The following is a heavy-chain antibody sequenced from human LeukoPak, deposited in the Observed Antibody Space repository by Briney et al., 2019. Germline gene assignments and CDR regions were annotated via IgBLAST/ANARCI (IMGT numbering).Heavy chain of an antibody. CDR3: ARVSARRTYDFWSGYPNWFDP. CDR1: GFTFSSYL. D-gene: IGHD3-3*01. CDR2: IKQDGSEK. V-gene: IGHV3-7*01. Sequence: GGSLRLSCAASGFTFSSYLMSWVSQAPGKGLEWVANIKQDGSEKYYVDSVKGRFTISRDNAKNSLYLRMNSLRAEDTAVYYCARVSARRTYDFWSGYPNWFDPWGQGTLVTVSS. J-gene: IGHJ5*02.